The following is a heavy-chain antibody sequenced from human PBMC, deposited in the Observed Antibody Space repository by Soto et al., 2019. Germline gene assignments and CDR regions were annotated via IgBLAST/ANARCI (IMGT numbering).Heavy chain of an antibody. V-gene: IGHV4-59*08. Sequence: SETLSLTCIVSGGSINYFYWSWIRQPPGKGLEWIGYIYYSGSTNYNPSLKSRVTISVDTSKNQFSLKLSSVTAADTAVYYCARRAGAFDIWGQGTMVTVSS. CDR2: IYYSGST. J-gene: IGHJ3*02. CDR3: ARRAGAFDI. CDR1: GGSINYFY.